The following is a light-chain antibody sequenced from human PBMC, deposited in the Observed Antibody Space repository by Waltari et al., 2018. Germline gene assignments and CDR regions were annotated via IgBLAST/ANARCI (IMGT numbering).Light chain of an antibody. CDR3: QQFDTPLS. J-gene: IGKJ4*01. CDR2: DAS. CDR1: QDIRNY. V-gene: IGKV1-33*01. Sequence: DIQMTQSPHSLSASVGDRVTITCQASQDIRNYLNWYQQKAGKAPKLLIYDASKLETGVPSRFSGSGSGTDFTFTISSLQPEDIATYYCQQFDTPLSFGGGTKVEIK.